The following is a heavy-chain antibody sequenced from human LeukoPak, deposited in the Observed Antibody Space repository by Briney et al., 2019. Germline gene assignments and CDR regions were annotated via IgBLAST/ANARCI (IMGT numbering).Heavy chain of an antibody. CDR1: GYTFTGYY. J-gene: IGHJ4*02. CDR2: INPNSGGT. D-gene: IGHD5-12*01. V-gene: IGHV1-2*02. CDR3: ARDGGYSGYDLPAPDY. Sequence: ASVKVSCKASGYTFTGYYMHWVRQAPGQGLEWMGWINPNSGGTNYAQKFQGRVTMTRDTSISTAYMELSRLRSDDTAVYYCARDGGYSGYDLPAPDYWGQGTLVTVSS.